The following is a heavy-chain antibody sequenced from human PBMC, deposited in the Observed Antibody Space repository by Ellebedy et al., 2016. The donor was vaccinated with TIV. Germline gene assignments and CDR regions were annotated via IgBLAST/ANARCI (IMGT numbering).Heavy chain of an antibody. CDR2: FYSGGST. CDR1: GFTVSRNY. D-gene: IGHD6-19*01. CDR3: ARAGGYSSGFFDY. J-gene: IGHJ4*02. Sequence: GGSLRLSXAVSGFTVSRNYMTWVRQAPGKGLEWVSVFYSGGSTYYADSVKGRFTISRDNSKNMVYLQMNSLRAEDTAVYYCARAGGYSSGFFDYWGQGTLVTVSS. V-gene: IGHV3-53*01.